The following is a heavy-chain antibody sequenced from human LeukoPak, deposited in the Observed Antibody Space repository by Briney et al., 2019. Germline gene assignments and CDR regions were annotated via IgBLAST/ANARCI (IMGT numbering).Heavy chain of an antibody. CDR1: GFTFSSYE. Sequence: PGGSLRLSCAASGFTFSSYEMNWVRQSPGKGLEWVSYISSSGSTIYYADSVKGRFTISRDNAQNSLYLQMNSLRAEDTAVYYCARGWAPAAILTRRGDYWGQGTLVTVSS. CDR3: ARGWAPAAILTRRGDY. D-gene: IGHD2-2*01. J-gene: IGHJ4*02. CDR2: ISSSGSTI. V-gene: IGHV3-48*03.